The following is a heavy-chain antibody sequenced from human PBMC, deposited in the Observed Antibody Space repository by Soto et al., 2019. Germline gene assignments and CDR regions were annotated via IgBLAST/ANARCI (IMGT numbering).Heavy chain of an antibody. V-gene: IGHV3-30*18. CDR1: GFTFSSYG. J-gene: IGHJ4*02. CDR3: AKDWLRLRELSPIDY. Sequence: QVQLVESGGGVVQPGRSLRLSCAASGFTFSSYGMHWVRQAPGKGLEWVAVISYDGSNKYYADSVKGRVTISRDNSKNVLYLQMNSLRAEDTAVYYYAKDWLRLRELSPIDYWGQGTLVSVSS. CDR2: ISYDGSNK. D-gene: IGHD3-16*02.